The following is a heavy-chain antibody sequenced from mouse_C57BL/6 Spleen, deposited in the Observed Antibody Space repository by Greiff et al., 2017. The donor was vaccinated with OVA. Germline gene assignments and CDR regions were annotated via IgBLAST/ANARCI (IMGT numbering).Heavy chain of an antibody. CDR2: IYPGDGDT. J-gene: IGHJ3*01. V-gene: IGHV1-80*01. CDR3: ARDEKPQFAY. CDR1: GYAFSSYW. Sequence: QVQLKESGAELVKPGASVKISCKASGYAFSSYWMNWVKQRPGKGLEWIGQIYPGDGDTNYNGKFKGKATLTADKSSSTAYMQLSSLTSEDSAVYFCARDEKPQFAYWGQGTLVTVSA.